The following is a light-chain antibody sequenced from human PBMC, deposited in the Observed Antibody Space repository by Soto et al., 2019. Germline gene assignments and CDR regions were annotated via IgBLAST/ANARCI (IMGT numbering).Light chain of an antibody. CDR2: GAS. V-gene: IGKV3-20*01. CDR3: QQYGSSRWT. CDR1: QSVSSTY. Sequence: EIVLTQSPGTLSLSPGERATLSCRASQSVSSTYLAWLQQKAGQAPRLLIHGASSRAIGIPDRFSGSGSGTDFTLTISRLEPEDFAVYYCQQYGSSRWTFDQGTKVEIK. J-gene: IGKJ1*01.